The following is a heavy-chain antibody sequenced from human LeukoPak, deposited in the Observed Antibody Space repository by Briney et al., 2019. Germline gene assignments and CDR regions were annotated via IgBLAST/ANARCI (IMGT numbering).Heavy chain of an antibody. CDR1: GFTFRSYA. CDR2: ISYDGSNK. D-gene: IGHD6-13*01. J-gene: IGHJ3*02. Sequence: GGSLRLSCAASGFTFRSYAMHWVRQAPGKGLEWVAVISYDGSNKYYADSVKGRFTISRDNSKNTLYLQMNSLRAEDTAVYYCARPPLTAPDDAFDIWGQGTMVTVSS. CDR3: ARPPLTAPDDAFDI. V-gene: IGHV3-30-3*01.